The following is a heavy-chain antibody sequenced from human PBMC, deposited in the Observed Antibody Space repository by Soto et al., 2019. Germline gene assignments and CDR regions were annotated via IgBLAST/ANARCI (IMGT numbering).Heavy chain of an antibody. CDR2: IFYSGST. CDR1: GASISSSRYY. V-gene: IGHV4-39*01. Sequence: SETLSLTYTVSGASISSSRYYWDWIRQPPGRGLEYIGTIFYSGSTYYNPSLKSRVTISVDSSKNQFSLKVSSVTAADTAVFYCASFCSGGSCYIYFDPWGQGTLVTVSS. J-gene: IGHJ5*02. D-gene: IGHD2-15*01. CDR3: ASFCSGGSCYIYFDP.